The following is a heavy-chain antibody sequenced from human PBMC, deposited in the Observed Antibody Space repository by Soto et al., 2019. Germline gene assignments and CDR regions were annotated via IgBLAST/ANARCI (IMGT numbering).Heavy chain of an antibody. CDR1: GFTFSSYS. J-gene: IGHJ4*02. Sequence: GGSLRLSCAASGFTFSSYSMNWVRQAPGKGLEWVSYISSSSSTIYYADSVKGRFTISRDNAKNSLYLQMNSLRAEDTAVYYCARGTVYQLLFHHIDYWGQGTLVTVSS. V-gene: IGHV3-48*01. CDR3: ARGTVYQLLFHHIDY. CDR2: ISSSSSTI. D-gene: IGHD2-2*01.